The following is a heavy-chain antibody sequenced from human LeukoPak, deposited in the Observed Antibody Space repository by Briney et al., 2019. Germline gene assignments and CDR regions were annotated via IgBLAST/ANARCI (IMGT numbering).Heavy chain of an antibody. CDR2: IKQDGSAK. CDR3: AREMQWLTSCFDY. Sequence: GGSLRLSCAASGFTFSSYWMSSVREAPGKGLEWVANIKQDGSAKYYVDSVKGRFTISRDNAKNSLYLQMNSLRAENTAVYYCAREMQWLTSCFDYWGQGTLVTVSS. D-gene: IGHD6-19*01. J-gene: IGHJ4*02. CDR1: GFTFSSYW. V-gene: IGHV3-7*01.